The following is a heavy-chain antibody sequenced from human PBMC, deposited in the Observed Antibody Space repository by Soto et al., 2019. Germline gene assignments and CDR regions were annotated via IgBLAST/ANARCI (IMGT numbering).Heavy chain of an antibody. CDR2: IYHSGST. Sequence: SETLSLTCAVSSGSISSSNWWSWVRQPPGKGLEWIGEIYHSGSTNYNPSLKSRVTISVDKSKNQFSLKLSSVTAADTAVYYCARRTREHLGELSPNFDYWGQGTLVTVSS. J-gene: IGHJ4*02. CDR1: SGSISSSNW. D-gene: IGHD3-16*02. CDR3: ARRTREHLGELSPNFDY. V-gene: IGHV4-4*02.